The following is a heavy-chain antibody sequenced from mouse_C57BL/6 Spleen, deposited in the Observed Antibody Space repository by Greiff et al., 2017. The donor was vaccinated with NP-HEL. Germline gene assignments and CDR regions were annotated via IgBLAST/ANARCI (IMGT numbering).Heavy chain of an antibody. CDR2: ISYDGSN. CDR1: GYSITSGYY. J-gene: IGHJ4*01. V-gene: IGHV3-6*01. CDR3: ARVMDY. Sequence: EVQLQQSGPGLVKPSQSLSLPCSVTGYSITSGYYWNWIRQFPGNKLEWMGYISYDGSNNYNPSLKNRISITRDTSKNQFFLKLNSVTTEDTATYYCARVMDYWGQGTSVTVSS.